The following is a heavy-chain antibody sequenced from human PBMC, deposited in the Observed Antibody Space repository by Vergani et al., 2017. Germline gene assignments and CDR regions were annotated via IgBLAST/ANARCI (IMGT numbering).Heavy chain of an antibody. CDR2: ISGSGGST. CDR3: AKREESSGWYGEYFQH. J-gene: IGHJ1*01. CDR1: GFTFSSYA. D-gene: IGHD6-19*01. V-gene: IGHV3-23*01. Sequence: EVQLLESGGGLVQPGGSLRLSCAASGFTFSSYAMSWARQAPGKGLEWVSAISGSGGSTYYADSVKGRFTISRDNSKNTLYLQMNSLRAEDTAVYYCAKREESSGWYGEYFQHWGQGTLVTVSS.